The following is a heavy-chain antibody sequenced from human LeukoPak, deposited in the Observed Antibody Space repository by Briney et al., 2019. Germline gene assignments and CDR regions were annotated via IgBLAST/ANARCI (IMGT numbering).Heavy chain of an antibody. CDR1: GFTFSSYG. V-gene: IGHV3-30*18. Sequence: GRSLRLSCAASGFTFSSYGMHWVRQAPGKGLEWEAVISYDGSNKYYADSVKGRFTISRDNSKNTLYLQMNSLRAEDTAVYYCAKDGGPVYYFDYWGQGTLVTVSS. CDR3: AKDGGPVYYFDY. D-gene: IGHD2-15*01. CDR2: ISYDGSNK. J-gene: IGHJ4*02.